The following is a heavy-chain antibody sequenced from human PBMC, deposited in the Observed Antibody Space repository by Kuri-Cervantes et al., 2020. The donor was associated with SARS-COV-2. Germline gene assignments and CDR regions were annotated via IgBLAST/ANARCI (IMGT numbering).Heavy chain of an antibody. CDR2: IYHSGST. J-gene: IGHJ5*02. V-gene: IGHV4-38-2*01. D-gene: IGHD3-3*01. CDR3: ARSKSWRWFDP. CDR1: GYSISSGYY. Sequence: SETLSLTCAVSGYSISSGYYWGWIRQPPGKGLKGIGSIYHSGSTYYNPSLKSRVTISVDTSKNQFSLKLSSVTAADTAVYYCARSKSWRWFDPWGQGTLVTVSS.